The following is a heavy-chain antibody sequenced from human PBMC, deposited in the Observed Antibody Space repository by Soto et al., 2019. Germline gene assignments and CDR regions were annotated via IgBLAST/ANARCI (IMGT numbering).Heavy chain of an antibody. J-gene: IGHJ4*02. Sequence: QVQLQESGPGLVKPSETLSLICTVSGGSITSGSYYWGWIRQPPGKGLEWIGSIYYSGRTGHNPSLKSLVTSSIDTSQNQFPLKVGSVTVADTAVYYCARQASEGYSSSPFRYWGQGTLVTVSS. D-gene: IGHD6-6*01. CDR2: IYYSGRT. V-gene: IGHV4-39*01. CDR1: GGSITSGSYY. CDR3: ARQASEGYSSSPFRY.